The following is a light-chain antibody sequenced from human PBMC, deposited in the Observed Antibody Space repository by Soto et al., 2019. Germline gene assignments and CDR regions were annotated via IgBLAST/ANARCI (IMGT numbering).Light chain of an antibody. V-gene: IGKV1-6*01. Sequence: AIPMTQSPSSLSASVGDRVIITCRASQGIRNDLGWFQQKPGKAPKLLIYDASSLQSGVPSRFRGSGSGTDFTLTISSLQPEDFATYYCLQDYNYPWTFGQGTKVEIK. CDR3: LQDYNYPWT. CDR2: DAS. CDR1: QGIRND. J-gene: IGKJ1*01.